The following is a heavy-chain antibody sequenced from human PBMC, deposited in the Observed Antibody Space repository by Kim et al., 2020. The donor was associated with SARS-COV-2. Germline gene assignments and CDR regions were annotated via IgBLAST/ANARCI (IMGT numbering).Heavy chain of an antibody. J-gene: IGHJ6*02. V-gene: IGHV4-59*01. CDR1: GGSISSYY. Sequence: SETLSLTCTVSGGSISSYYWSWIRQPPGKGLEWIGYIYYSGSTNYNPSLKSRVTISVDMAKNQFSLKLSSVTAADTAVYYCARVPRGRFKRSAVMDVWGQGTTVTVSS. D-gene: IGHD3-10*01. CDR2: IYYSGST. CDR3: ARVPRGRFKRSAVMDV.